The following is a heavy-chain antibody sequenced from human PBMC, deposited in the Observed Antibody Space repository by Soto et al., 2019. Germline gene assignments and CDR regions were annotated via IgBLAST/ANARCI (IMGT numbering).Heavy chain of an antibody. CDR1: GFTFSSYG. V-gene: IGHV3-33*01. D-gene: IGHD3-22*01. CDR3: ARPRSIDSSGYNAFDI. J-gene: IGHJ3*02. Sequence: GGSLRLSCAASGFTFSSYGMHWVRQAPGKGLEWVAVIWYDGSNKYYADSVKGRFTISRDNSKNTLYLQMNSLRAEDTAVYYCARPRSIDSSGYNAFDIWGQGTMVTVSS. CDR2: IWYDGSNK.